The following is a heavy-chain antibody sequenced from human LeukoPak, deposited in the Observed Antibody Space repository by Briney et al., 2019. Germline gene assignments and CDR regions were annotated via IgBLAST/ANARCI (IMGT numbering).Heavy chain of an antibody. CDR2: IKSKTDGGTT. CDR3: STVYSYGWSSLDY. J-gene: IGHJ4*02. CDR1: GVTLSTYA. V-gene: IGHV3-15*01. Sequence: GGSLRLSCAASGVTLSTYAMSWVRQAPGKGLEWVGRIKSKTDGGTTDYAAPVKGRFTISRDNSKNMLYLQMNSLKTEDTAVYYCSTVYSYGWSSLDYWGQGTLVTVSS. D-gene: IGHD5-18*01.